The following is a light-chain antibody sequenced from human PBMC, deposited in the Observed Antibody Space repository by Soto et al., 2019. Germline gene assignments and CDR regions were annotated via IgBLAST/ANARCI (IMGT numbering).Light chain of an antibody. CDR3: QQFDDYPFT. V-gene: IGKV1-5*03. Sequence: DIQMTQSPSTLSSSVGDRVAISCRASQTISSWLAWYQQKPGKAPKLLIYKASTLKSGVPSRFSGSRSGTDFTLTVSSLQPEDFATYYCQQFDDYPFTFGPGTKVDIK. J-gene: IGKJ3*01. CDR1: QTISSW. CDR2: KAS.